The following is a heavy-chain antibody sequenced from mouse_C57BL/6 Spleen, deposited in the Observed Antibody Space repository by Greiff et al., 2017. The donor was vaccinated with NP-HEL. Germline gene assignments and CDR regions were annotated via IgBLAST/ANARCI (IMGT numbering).Heavy chain of an antibody. CDR3: ARHYYDYDDWYFDV. Sequence: EVQGVESGGGLVKPGGSLKLSCAASGFTFSDYGMHWVRQAPEKGLEWVAYISSGSSTIYYADTVKGRFTISRDNAKNTLFLQMTSLRSEDTAMYYCARHYYDYDDWYFDVWGTGTTVTVSS. D-gene: IGHD2-4*01. V-gene: IGHV5-17*01. J-gene: IGHJ1*03. CDR1: GFTFSDYG. CDR2: ISSGSSTI.